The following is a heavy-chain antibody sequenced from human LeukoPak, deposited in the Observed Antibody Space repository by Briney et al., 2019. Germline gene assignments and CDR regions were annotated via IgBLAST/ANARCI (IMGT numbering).Heavy chain of an antibody. Sequence: ASVKVSCTASGYTLNTYGISWVRQAPGQGLEWMGWISPYSGKTNYAQKFQGRVTMTTDTSTSTAYMELRSLRSDDTAVFYCARGAPRKFDPWGQGTLVTVSS. CDR3: ARGAPRKFDP. J-gene: IGHJ5*02. V-gene: IGHV1-18*01. CDR2: ISPYSGKT. CDR1: GYTLNTYG.